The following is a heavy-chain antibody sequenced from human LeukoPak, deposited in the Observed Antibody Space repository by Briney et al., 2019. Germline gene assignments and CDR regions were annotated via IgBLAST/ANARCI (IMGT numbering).Heavy chain of an antibody. CDR1: GFTFSTYN. Sequence: GGSLRLSCAASGFTFSTYNMSWVRQAPGKGLEWVSSITSGGGYTYYADSVKGRFTTSRDNAKNSLSLRLDGLRAEDTAVYYCARGHYDVLTSSYKWTPDYWGQGTLVTVSS. D-gene: IGHD3-9*01. J-gene: IGHJ4*02. CDR2: ITSGGGYT. V-gene: IGHV3-21*06. CDR3: ARGHYDVLTSSYKWTPDY.